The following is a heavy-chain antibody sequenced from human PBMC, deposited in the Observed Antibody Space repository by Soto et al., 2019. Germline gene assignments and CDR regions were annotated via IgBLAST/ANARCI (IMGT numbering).Heavy chain of an antibody. V-gene: IGHV1-46*01. CDR3: ARSSGGNFGIIIEGSNWFDP. CDR1: GYTFTSYD. Sequence: ASVKVSCKASGYTFTSYDINWVRQAPGQGLEWMGVINPHGGSTKYAQKFQGRITMTRDTSRSTVYMELSSLRSDDTAIYYCARSSGGNFGIIIEGSNWFDPWGQGTLVTVSS. CDR2: INPHGGST. J-gene: IGHJ5*02. D-gene: IGHD3-3*01.